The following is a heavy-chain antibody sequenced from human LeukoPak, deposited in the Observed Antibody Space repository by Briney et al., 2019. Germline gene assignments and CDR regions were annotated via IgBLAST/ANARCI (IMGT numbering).Heavy chain of an antibody. CDR1: GFTFSSYW. D-gene: IGHD2-2*01. CDR3: ARDRCSSTSCPPGGYYYGMDV. Sequence: GGSLRLSCAASGFTFSSYWMSWVRQAPGKGLEWVANIKQDGSEKYYVDSVKGRFTITRDNAKNSLYLQMNSLRAEDTAVYYCARDRCSSTSCPPGGYYYGMDVWGQGTTVTVSS. J-gene: IGHJ6*02. V-gene: IGHV3-7*01. CDR2: IKQDGSEK.